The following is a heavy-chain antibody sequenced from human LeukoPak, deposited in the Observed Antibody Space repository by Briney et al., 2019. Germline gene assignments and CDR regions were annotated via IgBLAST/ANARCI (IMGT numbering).Heavy chain of an antibody. Sequence: SETLSLTCTVSGASVNSGDYYWSCIRQPPGKGLEWIGYIYYSGSTYYNPSLKSRVSISVDTSKNQFSLKLSSVTAADTAVYYCARDLRYTVTTLDVWGQGTTVTVSS. D-gene: IGHD4-17*01. CDR1: GASVNSGDYY. CDR2: IYYSGST. J-gene: IGHJ6*02. V-gene: IGHV4-30-4*01. CDR3: ARDLRYTVTTLDV.